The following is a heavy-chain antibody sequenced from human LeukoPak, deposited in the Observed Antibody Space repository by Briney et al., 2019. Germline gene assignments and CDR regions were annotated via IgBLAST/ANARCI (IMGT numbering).Heavy chain of an antibody. V-gene: IGHV1-18*01. CDR2: ISAYNGNT. D-gene: IGHD4-11*01. Sequence: ASVTVSCTASGYTFTSYGISWVRQAPGQGLEWMGWISAYNGNTNYAQKLQGRVTMTTDTSTSTAYMELRSLRSDDTAVYYCARKNDYSNLYYFDYWGQGTLVTVSS. CDR3: ARKNDYSNLYYFDY. J-gene: IGHJ4*02. CDR1: GYTFTSYG.